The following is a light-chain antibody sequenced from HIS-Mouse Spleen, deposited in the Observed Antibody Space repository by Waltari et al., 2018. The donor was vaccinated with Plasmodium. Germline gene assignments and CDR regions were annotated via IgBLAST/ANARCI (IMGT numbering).Light chain of an antibody. J-gene: IGLJ3*02. Sequence: QSALTQPRSVSGSPGQSVTISCPRTSSDVGGYNYFSWYQQHPGKAPKLMIYDVSKRPAGVPDRLSGSKASNTASLTISGLQAEDEADYYCCSYAGSYTWVFGGGTKLTVL. CDR1: SSDVGGYNY. V-gene: IGLV2-11*01. CDR2: DVS. CDR3: CSYAGSYTWV.